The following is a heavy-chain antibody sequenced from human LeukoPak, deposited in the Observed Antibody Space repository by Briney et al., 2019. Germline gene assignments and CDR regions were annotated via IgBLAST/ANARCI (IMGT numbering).Heavy chain of an antibody. Sequence: GGSLRLSCAASGFIFSNTWMNWVRQGPGKGLEWVGRIKRETDGGTTDHAAPVKGRFTISRDDSKNTLYLQMNSLKIEDTAVYYCTTGGGVGAIRTGAYWGQGTLVTVSS. CDR3: TTGGGVGAIRTGAY. CDR2: IKRETDGGTT. V-gene: IGHV3-15*07. CDR1: GFIFSNTW. D-gene: IGHD1-26*01. J-gene: IGHJ4*02.